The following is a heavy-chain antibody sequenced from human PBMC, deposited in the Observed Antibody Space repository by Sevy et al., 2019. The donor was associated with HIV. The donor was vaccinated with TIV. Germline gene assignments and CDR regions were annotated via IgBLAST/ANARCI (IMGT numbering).Heavy chain of an antibody. CDR2: IRGKTFGGTT. CDR1: GFTFGPYA. V-gene: IGHV3-49*03. CDR3: ARAAGVVLVVAANHFDY. Sequence: GGSLRLSCAASGFTFGPYAVSWFRQAPGKGLEWVAFIRGKTFGGTTEYAGAVKDRFTISRDDSKSIAYLEMNSLKIEDTAVYYCARAAGVVLVVAANHFDYWGLGTLVTVSS. J-gene: IGHJ4*02. D-gene: IGHD2-15*01.